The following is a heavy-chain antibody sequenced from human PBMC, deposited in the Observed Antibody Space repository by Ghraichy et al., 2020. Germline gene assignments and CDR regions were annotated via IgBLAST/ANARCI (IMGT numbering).Heavy chain of an antibody. V-gene: IGHV4-34*01. J-gene: IGHJ6*02. CDR2: INHSGST. D-gene: IGHD2-2*01. CDR3: ARESHCSSTSCYWDYYYGMDV. CDR1: GGSFSGYY. Sequence: SQTLSLTCAVYGGSFSGYYWSWIRQPPGKGLEWIGEINHSGSTNYNPSLKSRVTISVDTSKNQFSLKLSSVTAADTAVYYCARESHCSSTSCYWDYYYGMDVWGQGTTVTVSS.